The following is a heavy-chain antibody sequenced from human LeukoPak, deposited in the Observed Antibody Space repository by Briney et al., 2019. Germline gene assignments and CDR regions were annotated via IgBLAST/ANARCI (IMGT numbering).Heavy chain of an antibody. CDR1: GVSISNYY. J-gene: IGHJ4*02. D-gene: IGHD1-14*01. CDR3: ARGKPDY. Sequence: PSETLSLTCTVSGVSISNYYWNWIRQPPGKGLEWIGYIYSSGSTNYNPSLKSRVTISLDTSKNQFSLKLSSVTPAATAVYYCARGKPDYGGQGTLSTVPP. CDR2: IYSSGST. V-gene: IGHV4-59*01.